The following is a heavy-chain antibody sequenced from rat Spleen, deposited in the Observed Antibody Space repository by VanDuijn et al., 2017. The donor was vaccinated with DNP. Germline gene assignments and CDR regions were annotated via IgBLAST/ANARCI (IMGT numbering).Heavy chain of an antibody. CDR1: GFSLTTFG. CDR3: SREGVYYGLLLPSAMDA. J-gene: IGHJ4*01. CDR2: ISSGGGT. Sequence: QVQLKESGPGLLQPSQTLSLTCTVSGFSLTTFGVIWVRQPPGKGLEWIAAISSGGGTYYNSALKSRLNISRDTSKSQVFLKMNSLQAEDTAIYFGSREGVYYGLLLPSAMDAWGQGTSVTVSS. V-gene: IGHV2S8*01. D-gene: IGHD1-6*01.